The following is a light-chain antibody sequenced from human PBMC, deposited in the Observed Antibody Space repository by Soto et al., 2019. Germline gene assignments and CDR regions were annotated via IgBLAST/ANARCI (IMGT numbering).Light chain of an antibody. CDR3: KSRTPMNTLV. CDR2: EVT. CDR1: SSDFGGYNY. Sequence: QSGLTQPASVSGTPGQSITISCTGTSSDFGGYNYVSWYQQHPGKASKLISYEVTHRPSGVSSRFYGSVSAKTASLPISGLQAEDGADYYCKSRTPMNTLVFGGGTKVTVL. J-gene: IGLJ3*02. V-gene: IGLV2-14*01.